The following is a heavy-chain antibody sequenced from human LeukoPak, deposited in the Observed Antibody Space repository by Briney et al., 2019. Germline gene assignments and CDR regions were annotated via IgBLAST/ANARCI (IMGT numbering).Heavy chain of an antibody. CDR3: ASLVMERYYYDSSGYYGN. Sequence: PGGSLRLSCAASGFTFSSYWMHWVRQAPGKGLVWVSRINSDGSSTSYADSVKGRFTISRDNAKNTLYLQMNSLRAEDTAVYYCASLVMERYYYDSSGYYGNWGQGTLVTVSS. V-gene: IGHV3-74*01. J-gene: IGHJ4*02. CDR2: INSDGSST. D-gene: IGHD3-22*01. CDR1: GFTFSSYW.